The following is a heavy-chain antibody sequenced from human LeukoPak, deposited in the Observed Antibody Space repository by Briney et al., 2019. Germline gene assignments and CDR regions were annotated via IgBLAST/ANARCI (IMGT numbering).Heavy chain of an antibody. CDR3: TRDLGTYKSYGSIFFDY. CDR2: ISAYNGDI. D-gene: IGHD3-10*01. J-gene: IGHJ4*02. V-gene: IGHV1-18*01. CDR1: GYTFTDFG. Sequence: ASVKVSCKASGYTFTDFGISWVRQAPGQGPEWMGWISAYNGDIIYGQKFQGRVTMTTDTSTSTAYMELRSLRSDDTAVYYCTRDLGTYKSYGSIFFDYWGQGALVTGSS.